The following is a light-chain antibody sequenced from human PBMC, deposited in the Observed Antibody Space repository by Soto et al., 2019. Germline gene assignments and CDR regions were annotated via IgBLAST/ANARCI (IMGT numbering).Light chain of an antibody. CDR2: DAS. V-gene: IGKV1-5*01. J-gene: IGKJ1*01. Sequence: DIQMTQSPSTLSASLADRFTITCRASQSISSWLAWYQQKPGKAPKLLIYDASSLESGVPSRFSGSGSGTEFTLTISSLQPDDFATYYCQQYNSYWTFGQGTKVDIK. CDR3: QQYNSYWT. CDR1: QSISSW.